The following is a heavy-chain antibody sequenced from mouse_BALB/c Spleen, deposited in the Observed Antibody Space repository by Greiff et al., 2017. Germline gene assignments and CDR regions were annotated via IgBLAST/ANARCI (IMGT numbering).Heavy chain of an antibody. Sequence: EVQLQQSGAELVKPGASVKLSCTASGFNIKDTYMHWVKQRPEQGLEWIGRIDPANGNTKYDPKFQGKATITADTSSNTAYLQLSSLTSEDTAVYYCATVVSYGSSYFDYWGQGTTLTVSA. CDR3: ATVVSYGSSYFDY. CDR2: IDPANGNT. J-gene: IGHJ2*01. V-gene: IGHV14-3*02. CDR1: GFNIKDTY. D-gene: IGHD1-1*01.